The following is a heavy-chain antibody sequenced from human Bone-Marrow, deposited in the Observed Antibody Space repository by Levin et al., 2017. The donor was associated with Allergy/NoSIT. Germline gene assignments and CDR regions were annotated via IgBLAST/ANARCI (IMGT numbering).Heavy chain of an antibody. J-gene: IGHJ4*02. D-gene: IGHD3-10*01. V-gene: IGHV3-53*01. CDR1: GFTVSSNY. CDR3: ARGWFGELLSH. CDR2: IYSGGST. Sequence: GESLKISCADSGFTVSSNYMSWVRQAPGKGPEWVSVIYSGGSTYYADSVKGRFTISRDNSKNTLYLQMNSLRAEDTAVYYCARGWFGELLSHWGQGTLVTVSS.